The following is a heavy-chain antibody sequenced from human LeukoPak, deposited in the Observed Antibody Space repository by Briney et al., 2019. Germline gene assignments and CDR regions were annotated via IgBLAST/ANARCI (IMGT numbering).Heavy chain of an antibody. Sequence: GGSLRLSCAAAGFSFSNYAMSWVRQAPGKGLAWVSTISGNGGSTYYTDSVMGRFTISRDNSKSTLYLQVNSLRAEDAALYYCAKGGYYGSGSRYFDSWGQGTLVTVSS. V-gene: IGHV3-23*01. D-gene: IGHD3-10*01. CDR3: AKGGYYGSGSRYFDS. J-gene: IGHJ4*02. CDR2: ISGNGGST. CDR1: GFSFSNYA.